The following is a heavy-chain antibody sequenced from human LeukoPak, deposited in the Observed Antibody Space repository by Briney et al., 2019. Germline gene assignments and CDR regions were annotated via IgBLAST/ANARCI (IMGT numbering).Heavy chain of an antibody. Sequence: PGGSLRLSCAASGFTFGDYGMTWVRQVPGKGLEWIAEINWIGDTTCYADSLKGRFTISRDSAKNSLDLQINSRRAEDTAFYYVATSPPGRTYVQDWGEGTLVSVSS. J-gene: IGHJ1*01. CDR1: GFTFGDYG. D-gene: IGHD3-10*02. V-gene: IGHV3-20*04. CDR3: ATSPPGRTYVQD. CDR2: INWIGDTT.